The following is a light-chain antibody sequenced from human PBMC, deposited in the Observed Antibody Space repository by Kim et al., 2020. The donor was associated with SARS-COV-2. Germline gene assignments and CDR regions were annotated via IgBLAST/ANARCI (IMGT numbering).Light chain of an antibody. Sequence: QSALTQPASVSGSPGQSITISCTGTSSDIGGYNFVSWYQVHPGKAPKLIIYAVSKRPSGVSDCFSGSKSGNTASLTISGLQADDEADYYCTSCTSSYTWVFGGGTQLTVL. V-gene: IGLV2-14*03. J-gene: IGLJ3*02. CDR3: TSCTSSYTWV. CDR1: SSDIGGYNF. CDR2: AVS.